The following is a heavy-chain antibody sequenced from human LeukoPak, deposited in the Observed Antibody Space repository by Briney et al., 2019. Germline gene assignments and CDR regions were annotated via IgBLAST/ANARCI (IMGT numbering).Heavy chain of an antibody. J-gene: IGHJ3*02. Sequence: PGRSLRLSCAASGFTFDDYAMHWVRQAPGKGLEWVSGISWNSGSIGYADSVKGRFTISRDNAKNSLYLQMNSLRAEDTAVYYCAKDKSGWGPDAFDIWGQGTMVTVSS. D-gene: IGHD3-16*01. CDR2: ISWNSGSI. V-gene: IGHV3-9*01. CDR3: AKDKSGWGPDAFDI. CDR1: GFTFDDYA.